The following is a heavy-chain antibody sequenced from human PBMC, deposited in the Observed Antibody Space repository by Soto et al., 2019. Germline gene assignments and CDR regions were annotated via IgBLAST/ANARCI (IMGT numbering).Heavy chain of an antibody. V-gene: IGHV1-3*01. Sequence: ASVKVSCKASGYTFTSYAMHWVRQAPGQRLEWMGWINAGNGNTKYSQKFQGRVTITRDTSASTAYMELSSLRSEDTAVYYCARVPAAAGTFDIWGQGTMVTVSS. CDR1: GYTFTSYA. D-gene: IGHD6-13*01. CDR2: INAGNGNT. J-gene: IGHJ3*02. CDR3: ARVPAAAGTFDI.